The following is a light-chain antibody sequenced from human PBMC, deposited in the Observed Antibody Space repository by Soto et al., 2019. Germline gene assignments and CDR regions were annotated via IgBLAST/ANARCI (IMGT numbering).Light chain of an antibody. CDR1: QSVSSNY. Sequence: EIVLTQSPGTLSLSPGERATLSCRASQSVSSNYLAWYQQKPGQTPRLLIYGASSRATGIPDRFSGSGSGTDFTLTISRLEPEDCAVYYCQQYGSSPYTFGQATKLEIK. V-gene: IGKV3-20*01. CDR2: GAS. J-gene: IGKJ2*01. CDR3: QQYGSSPYT.